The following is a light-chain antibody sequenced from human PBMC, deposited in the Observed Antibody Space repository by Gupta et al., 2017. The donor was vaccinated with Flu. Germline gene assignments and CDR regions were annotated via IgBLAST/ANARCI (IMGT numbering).Light chain of an antibody. J-gene: IGKJ2*01. CDR3: QQYNQSYT. V-gene: IGKV3-15*01. CDR2: GAS. Sequence: SPGEPATLSCSANQSVSSNFAGYQQKPGQAPRLLIYGASSRASGIPDRFSGSGSETEFTLTIGRRQSEDFAIYYWQQYNQSYTFGQGTQVEIK. CDR1: QSVSSN.